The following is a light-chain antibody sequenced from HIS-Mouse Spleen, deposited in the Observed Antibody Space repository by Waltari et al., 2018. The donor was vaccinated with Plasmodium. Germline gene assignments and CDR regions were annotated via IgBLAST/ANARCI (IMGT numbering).Light chain of an antibody. CDR2: EVS. J-gene: IGLJ2*01. V-gene: IGLV2-8*01. CDR1: SSDVGGYNY. Sequence: QSALTQPPSASGSPGQSVTIPCTGTSSDVGGYNYVSWYHKHPGKAPKLTIYEVSKRPSGVPDRFSGSKSGNTASLTVSGLQAEDEADYYCSSYAGSNNLVFGGGTKLTVL. CDR3: SSYAGSNNLV.